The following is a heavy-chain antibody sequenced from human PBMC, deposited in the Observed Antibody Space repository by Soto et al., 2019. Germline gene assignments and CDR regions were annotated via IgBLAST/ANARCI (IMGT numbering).Heavy chain of an antibody. CDR1: GFSLSTSGMC. V-gene: IGHV2-70*01. CDR3: ARMTWYCSGGSCYNYGMDV. CDR2: IDWDDDK. J-gene: IGHJ6*02. Sequence: SGPTLVNPTQTLTLTCTFSGFSLSTSGMCVSWIRQPPGKALEWLALIDWDDDKYYSTSLKTRLTISKDTSKNQVVLTMTNMDPADTATYYCARMTWYCSGGSCYNYGMDVWGQGTTVTVSS. D-gene: IGHD2-15*01.